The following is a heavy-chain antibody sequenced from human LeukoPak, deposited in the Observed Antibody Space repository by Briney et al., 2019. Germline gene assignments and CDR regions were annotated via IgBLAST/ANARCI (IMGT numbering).Heavy chain of an antibody. Sequence: SETLSLTCAVYGGSFSGYYWSWIRQPPGKGLEWIGEINHSGSTNYNPSLKSRVTISVDTSKNQFSLKLSSVTAADTAVYYCHYYYYDSSCYLKRIDYWGQGTLVTVSS. V-gene: IGHV4-34*01. D-gene: IGHD3-22*01. J-gene: IGHJ4*02. CDR2: INHSGST. CDR3: HYYYYDSSCYLKRIDY. CDR1: GGSFSGYY.